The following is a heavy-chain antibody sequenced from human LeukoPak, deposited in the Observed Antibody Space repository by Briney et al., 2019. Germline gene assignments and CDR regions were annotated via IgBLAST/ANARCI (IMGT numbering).Heavy chain of an antibody. CDR2: LSGTGDST. Sequence: PGGSLRLSCAASGFTFSIYAMSWVRQAPGKGLEWVSALSGTGDSTYYAASVKGRFTISRDNSKNTLHLQMNSLRAVDTAVYYCAKVLSLRYFGWVLYIDHWGRGTLVTVSS. CDR3: AKVLSLRYFGWVLYIDH. J-gene: IGHJ4*02. D-gene: IGHD3-9*01. V-gene: IGHV3-23*01. CDR1: GFTFSIYA.